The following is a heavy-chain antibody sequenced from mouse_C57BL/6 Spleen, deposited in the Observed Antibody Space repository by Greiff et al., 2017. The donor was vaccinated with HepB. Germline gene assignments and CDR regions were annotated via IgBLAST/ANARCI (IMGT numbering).Heavy chain of an antibody. CDR1: GYTFTDYY. CDR3: ASNDYDAGFAY. V-gene: IGHV1-19*01. CDR2: INPYNGGT. Sequence: VQLQQSGPVLVKPGASVKMSCKASGYTFTDYYMNWVKQSHGKSLEWIGVINPYNGGTSYNLKFKGKATLTVDKSSSTAYMELNSLTSEDSAVYYCASNDYDAGFAYWGQGTLVTVSA. D-gene: IGHD2-4*01. J-gene: IGHJ3*01.